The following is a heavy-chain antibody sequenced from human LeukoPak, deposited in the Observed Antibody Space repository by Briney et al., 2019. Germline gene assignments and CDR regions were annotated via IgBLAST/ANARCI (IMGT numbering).Heavy chain of an antibody. CDR3: ARDPGGPYCSSTSCFDYYYGMDV. Sequence: SETLSLTCTVSGGSISSYYWSWIRQPPEKGLEWIGYIYYSGSTNYNTSLKSRVTISVDTSKNQFSLKLSSVTAADTAVYYCARDPGGPYCSSTSCFDYYYGMDVWGQGTTVTVSS. D-gene: IGHD2-2*01. CDR1: GGSISSYY. CDR2: IYYSGST. V-gene: IGHV4-59*01. J-gene: IGHJ6*02.